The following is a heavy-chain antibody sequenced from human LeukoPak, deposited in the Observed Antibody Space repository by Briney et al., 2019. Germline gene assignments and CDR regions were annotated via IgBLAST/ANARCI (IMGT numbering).Heavy chain of an antibody. J-gene: IGHJ6*02. CDR1: GFTFSSYW. CDR3: ARGGGLDV. V-gene: IGHV3-7*03. Sequence: HPGGSLRLSCAASGFTFSSYWMRWVRQAPGKGLEWVASINHDGNVNYYVDSVKGRFTISRDNAKNSLYLQMSNLRAEDTAVYFCARGGGLDVWGQGATVTVSS. D-gene: IGHD3-16*01. CDR2: INHDGNVN.